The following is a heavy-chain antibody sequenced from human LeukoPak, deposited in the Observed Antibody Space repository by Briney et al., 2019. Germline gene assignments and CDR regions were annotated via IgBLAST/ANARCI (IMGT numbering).Heavy chain of an antibody. J-gene: IGHJ4*02. D-gene: IGHD6-19*01. Sequence: SETLSLTCTVSGGSISNYYWSWIRQPAGKGLEWVGRFYTSGSTLYNLSLKSRVTISIDKSKNQFSLKLTSVTAADTAVYYCARDSSGSGWYLIDQWGQGTLVTVSS. CDR2: FYTSGST. CDR3: ARDSSGSGWYLIDQ. V-gene: IGHV4-4*07. CDR1: GGSISNYY.